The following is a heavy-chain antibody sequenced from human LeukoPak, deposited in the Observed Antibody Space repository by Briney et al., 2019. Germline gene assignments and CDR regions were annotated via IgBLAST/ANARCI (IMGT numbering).Heavy chain of an antibody. V-gene: IGHV3-30*03. CDR2: ISYDGSNK. CDR3: ARGGDIVVVPAAMSLDY. D-gene: IGHD2-2*01. CDR1: GFTFSSYG. Sequence: SGGSLRLSCAASGFTFSSYGMHWVRQAPGKGLEWVAVISYDGSNKYYADSVKGRFTISRDNSKNTLYLQMNSLRAEDTAVYYCARGGDIVVVPAAMSLDYWGQGTLVTVSS. J-gene: IGHJ4*02.